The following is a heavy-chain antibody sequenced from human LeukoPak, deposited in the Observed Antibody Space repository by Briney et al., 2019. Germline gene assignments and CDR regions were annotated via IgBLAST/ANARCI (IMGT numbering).Heavy chain of an antibody. CDR3: TRRGGSDGWGAFDV. V-gene: IGHV3-23*01. Sequence: PGGSLGLSCEASGFTFSNNVMNWVRQAPGKGLEWVSSIRGSGDVTYYADSVKGRFTISRDNSKNTLFLQMNDLTREDTAIFYCTRRGGSDGWGAFDVWGQGTMVTVSS. CDR1: GFTFSNNV. J-gene: IGHJ3*01. CDR2: IRGSGDVT. D-gene: IGHD5-24*01.